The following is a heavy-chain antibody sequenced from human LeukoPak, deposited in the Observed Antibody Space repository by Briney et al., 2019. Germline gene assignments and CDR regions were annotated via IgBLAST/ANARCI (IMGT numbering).Heavy chain of an antibody. Sequence: GEPLKISCKGSGYSFTSYWIGWVRQMPGKGLEWMGIIYPGDSDTSYSPSFQGQVTISADKSISTAYLQWSSLKASDTAMDYCARLRYYYDSSGYSYYFDYWGQGTLVTVSS. V-gene: IGHV5-51*01. J-gene: IGHJ4*02. D-gene: IGHD3-22*01. CDR2: IYPGDSDT. CDR1: GYSFTSYW. CDR3: ARLRYYYDSSGYSYYFDY.